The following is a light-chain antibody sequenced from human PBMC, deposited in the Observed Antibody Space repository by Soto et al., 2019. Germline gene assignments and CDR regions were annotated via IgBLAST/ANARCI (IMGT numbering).Light chain of an antibody. J-gene: IGLJ2*01. CDR1: SRDIGDYNY. Sequence: QSALTQPASVSGSHGQSITFSCTGSSRDIGDYNYVSWYQQHPDKAPKLMIYDVSNRPSGVSNRFSGSKSGNTASLTISGLQAEDEARYFCSSYRSGSTLVIFGGGTKLTVL. V-gene: IGLV2-14*01. CDR3: SSYRSGSTLVI. CDR2: DVS.